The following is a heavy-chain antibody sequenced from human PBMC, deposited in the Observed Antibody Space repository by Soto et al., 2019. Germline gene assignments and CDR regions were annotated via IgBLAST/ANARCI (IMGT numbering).Heavy chain of an antibody. CDR1: GFTFSDYA. V-gene: IGHV3-23*01. J-gene: IGHJ4*02. CDR2: IGGSGVTT. Sequence: EVQLLESGGGLVQPGGSLRLSCAASGFTFSDYAMSWVRQAPGKGLEWVSTIGGSGVTTYYADSVKGRFTISRDNSKNTVYLQMNSLRAEVTAVFYCASDRGRYQNNYFDFWGQGTLVTVSS. D-gene: IGHD1-26*01. CDR3: ASDRGRYQNNYFDF.